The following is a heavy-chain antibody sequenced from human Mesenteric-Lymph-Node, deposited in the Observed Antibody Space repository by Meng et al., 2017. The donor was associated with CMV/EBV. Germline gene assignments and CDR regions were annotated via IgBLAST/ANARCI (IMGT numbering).Heavy chain of an antibody. CDR2: ISSSSSYI. CDR3: ARDLNYYDSDY. Sequence: LSLTCAASGFTFSSYSMNWVRQAPGKGLEWVSSISSSSSYIYYADSVKGRFTISRDNAKNSLYLQMNSLRAEDTAVYYCARDLNYYDSDYWGQGTLVTVSS. V-gene: IGHV3-21*01. CDR1: GFTFSSYS. J-gene: IGHJ4*02. D-gene: IGHD3-22*01.